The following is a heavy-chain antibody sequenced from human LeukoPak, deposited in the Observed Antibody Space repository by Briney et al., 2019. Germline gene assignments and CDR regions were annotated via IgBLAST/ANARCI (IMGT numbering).Heavy chain of an antibody. CDR3: AKCYYDSSGYYWLDY. Sequence: GGSLRLSCAASGFTFSSYGMSWVRQAPGNGLEWVSAISGSGGSTYYADSVKGRFTISRDNSKNTLYLQMNSLRAEDTAVYYCAKCYYDSSGYYWLDYWGQGTLVTVSP. CDR1: GFTFSSYG. J-gene: IGHJ4*02. D-gene: IGHD3-22*01. CDR2: ISGSGGST. V-gene: IGHV3-23*01.